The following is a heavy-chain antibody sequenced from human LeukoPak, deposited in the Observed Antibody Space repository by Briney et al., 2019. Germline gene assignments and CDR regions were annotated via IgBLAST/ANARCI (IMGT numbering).Heavy chain of an antibody. V-gene: IGHV1-18*01. CDR3: ARKRITMVRGVDDYYYYMDV. D-gene: IGHD3-10*01. J-gene: IGHJ6*03. Sequence: GASVKVSCKASGYTFTGYYMHWVRQAPGQGLEWMGWISAYNGNTNYAQKLQGRVTMTTDTSTSTAYMELRSLRSDDTAVYYCARKRITMVRGVDDYYYYMDVWGKGTTVTISS. CDR1: GYTFTGYY. CDR2: ISAYNGNT.